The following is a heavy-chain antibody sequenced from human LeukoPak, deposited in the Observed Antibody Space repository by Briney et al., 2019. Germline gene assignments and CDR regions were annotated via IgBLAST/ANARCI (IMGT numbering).Heavy chain of an antibody. J-gene: IGHJ4*02. Sequence: GGSLRLSCAASGFTLSSYWMSWVRQAPGKGLEWVANIKQDGSEKYYADSVKGRFTISRDNSKNTLYLQMNSLRAEDTAVYYCARDLSWGSYTSWGQGTLVTVSS. D-gene: IGHD3-16*01. CDR1: GFTLSSYW. CDR2: IKQDGSEK. CDR3: ARDLSWGSYTS. V-gene: IGHV3-7*01.